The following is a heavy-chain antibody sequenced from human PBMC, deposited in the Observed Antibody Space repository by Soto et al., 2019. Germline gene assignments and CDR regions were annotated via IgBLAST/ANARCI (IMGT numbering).Heavy chain of an antibody. CDR3: TTQSRGSECPNCYSGMVV. V-gene: IGHV3-15*07. Sequence: PGKGLEWVGRIKSKTDGGTADYAAPAKGRFTISRDDSKDTLFLQMNSLKTEDTAVYYCTTQSRGSECPNCYSGMVVGGQGTRVTVSS. D-gene: IGHD3-3*01. J-gene: IGHJ6*02. CDR2: IKSKTDGGTA.